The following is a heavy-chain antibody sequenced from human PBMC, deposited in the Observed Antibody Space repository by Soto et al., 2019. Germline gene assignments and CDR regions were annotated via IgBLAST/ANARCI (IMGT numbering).Heavy chain of an antibody. CDR2: IYYSGST. Sequence: QLQLQESGPGLVKPSETLSLTCTVSAGSISSSSYYWGWIRQPPGKGLEWIGSIYYSGSTYYNPSLKSRVTISVDTAKNQFSLKLSSVTAADTAVYYCARSMTTVVTLAYWGQATLVTVSS. CDR1: AGSISSSSYY. D-gene: IGHD4-17*01. V-gene: IGHV4-39*01. CDR3: ARSMTTVVTLAY. J-gene: IGHJ4*02.